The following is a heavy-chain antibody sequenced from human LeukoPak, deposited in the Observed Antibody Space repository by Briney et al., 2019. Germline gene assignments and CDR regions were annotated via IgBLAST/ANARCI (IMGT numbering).Heavy chain of an antibody. CDR1: GYTFTSYY. V-gene: IGHV1-46*01. CDR2: INPSGGST. Sequence: ASVKVSCKASGYTFTSYYMHWVRQAPGQGLEWMGIINPSGGSTSYAQKFRGRVTMTRDTSTSTVYMELSSLRSEDTAVYYCARVDTAMRYYFDHWGQGTLVTVSS. J-gene: IGHJ4*02. CDR3: ARVDTAMRYYFDH. D-gene: IGHD5-18*01.